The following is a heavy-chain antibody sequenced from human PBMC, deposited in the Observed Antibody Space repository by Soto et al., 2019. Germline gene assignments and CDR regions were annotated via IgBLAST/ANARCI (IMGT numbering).Heavy chain of an antibody. V-gene: IGHV3-21*01. CDR2: ISSSSSYI. CDR3: ARDPDYYYYMDV. J-gene: IGHJ6*03. CDR1: GFTFSSYS. Sequence: EVQLVESGGGLVKPGGSLRLSCAASGFTFSSYSMNWVRQAPGKGLEWVSSISSSSSYIYYADSVKGRFTIARDNAKNSLYLQMNSLRAEDTAVYYCARDPDYYYYMDVWGKGTTVTVSS.